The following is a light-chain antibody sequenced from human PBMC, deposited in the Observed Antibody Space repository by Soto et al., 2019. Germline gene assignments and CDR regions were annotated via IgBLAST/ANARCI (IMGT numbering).Light chain of an antibody. CDR1: SSDVGGYNS. CDR2: EVS. CDR3: SSYTSTNTLV. Sequence: QSVLTQPPSASGSPGQSVTISCTGTSSDVGGYNSVSWYQQHPGKAPKLMIYEVSKRPSGVPDRFSGSKSGNTASLTVSGLQAEDEADYYCSSYTSTNTLVFGGGTKLTVL. V-gene: IGLV2-8*01. J-gene: IGLJ2*01.